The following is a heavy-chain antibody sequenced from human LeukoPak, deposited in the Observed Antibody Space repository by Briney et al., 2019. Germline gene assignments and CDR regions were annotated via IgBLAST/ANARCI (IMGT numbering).Heavy chain of an antibody. Sequence: GGSLRLSCAASGFTFSSYSMNWVRQAPGKGLEWVSYISSSSTIYYADSVKGRFTISRDNARNSLYLQMNSLRAEDTAVYYCAREKFGIAVAGYDYWGQGTLVTVSS. CDR1: GFTFSSYS. CDR2: ISSSSTI. J-gene: IGHJ4*02. V-gene: IGHV3-48*01. D-gene: IGHD6-19*01. CDR3: AREKFGIAVAGYDY.